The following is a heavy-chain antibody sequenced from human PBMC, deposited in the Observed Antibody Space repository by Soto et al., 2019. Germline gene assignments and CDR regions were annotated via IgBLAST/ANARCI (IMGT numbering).Heavy chain of an antibody. CDR3: ARETDMARLWYLDL. D-gene: IGHD5-18*01. J-gene: IGHJ2*01. CDR1: GFAFRSHG. V-gene: IGHV3-48*01. CDR2: ISGSSATI. Sequence: EMQLVESGGGLVRPGGSLRLSGTASGFAFRSHGMTWIRQAPGKGLEWLSYISGSSATISYADAVRGRITISRDNAKNSLFLQMNSLRAEDTALYFCARETDMARLWYLDLWGRGTLVTVSS.